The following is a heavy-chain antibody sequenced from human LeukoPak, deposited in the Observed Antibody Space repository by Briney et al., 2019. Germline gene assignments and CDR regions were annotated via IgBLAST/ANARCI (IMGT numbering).Heavy chain of an antibody. CDR3: ARDLRVVITGSFDS. D-gene: IGHD3-22*01. J-gene: IGHJ4*02. V-gene: IGHV3-20*04. CDR2: INWNGDST. Sequence: PGGSLRLSCAASGFTFSTYVMSWVRQAPGKGLEWVSGINWNGDSTDYADSVKGRFTISRDNAKNSLYLQMNSLRAEDTALYYCARDLRVVITGSFDSWGQGTLVTVSS. CDR1: GFTFSTYV.